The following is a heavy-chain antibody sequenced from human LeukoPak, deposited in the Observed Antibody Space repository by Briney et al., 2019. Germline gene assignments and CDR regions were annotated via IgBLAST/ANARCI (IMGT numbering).Heavy chain of an antibody. D-gene: IGHD6-13*01. V-gene: IGHV3-21*01. CDR1: GFTFSSYS. Sequence: KAGGSLRLSCAASGFTFSSYSMNWVRQAPGKGLEWVSSISSSSSYIYYADSVKGRFTISRDNAKNSLYLQMNSLRAEDTAVYYCARDFQIAAAGSPFDYWGQGTLVTVSS. J-gene: IGHJ4*02. CDR3: ARDFQIAAAGSPFDY. CDR2: ISSSSSYI.